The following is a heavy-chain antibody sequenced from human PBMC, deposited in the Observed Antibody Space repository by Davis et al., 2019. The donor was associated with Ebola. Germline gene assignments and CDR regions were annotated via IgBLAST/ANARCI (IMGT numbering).Heavy chain of an antibody. Sequence: SETLSLTCALYAGSFSGYYWSWIRQPPGKGLEWIGEIIHSGSTNYNPSLKSRVTISVDTSKNQFSLKLSSVTAADTAVYYCARSQQVVVVPAARDYYYYYGMDVWGQGTTVTVSS. J-gene: IGHJ6*02. CDR1: AGSFSGYY. V-gene: IGHV4-34*12. CDR2: IIHSGST. CDR3: ARSQQVVVVPAARDYYYYYGMDV. D-gene: IGHD2-2*01.